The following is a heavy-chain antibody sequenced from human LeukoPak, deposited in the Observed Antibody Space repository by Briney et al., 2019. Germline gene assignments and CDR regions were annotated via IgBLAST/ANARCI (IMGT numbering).Heavy chain of an antibody. Sequence: GGSLRLPCAASGFTFSSYAMSWVRQAPGKGLEWVSAISGSGGSTYYADSVKGRFTISRDNSKNTLYLQMNSLRAEDTAVYYCASVPDRVVVAAIYYYGMDVWGQGTTVTVSS. CDR1: GFTFSSYA. CDR2: ISGSGGST. V-gene: IGHV3-23*01. D-gene: IGHD2-15*01. J-gene: IGHJ6*02. CDR3: ASVPDRVVVAAIYYYGMDV.